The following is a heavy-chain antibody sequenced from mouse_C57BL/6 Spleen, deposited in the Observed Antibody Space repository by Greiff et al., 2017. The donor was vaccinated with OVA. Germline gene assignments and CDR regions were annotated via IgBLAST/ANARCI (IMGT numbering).Heavy chain of an antibody. CDR1: GFTFSDAW. Sequence: EVQVVESGGGLVQPGGSMKLSCAASGFTFSDAWMDWVRQSPEKGLEWVAEIRNKANNHATYYAESVKGRFTISRDDSKSSVYLQMNSLRAEDTGIYYCTRQGGYAMDYWGQGTSVTVSS. D-gene: IGHD1-1*02. CDR3: TRQGGYAMDY. CDR2: IRNKANNHAT. J-gene: IGHJ4*01. V-gene: IGHV6-6*01.